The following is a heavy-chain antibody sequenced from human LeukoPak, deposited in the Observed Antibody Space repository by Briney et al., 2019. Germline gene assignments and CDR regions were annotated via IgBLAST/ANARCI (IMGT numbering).Heavy chain of an antibody. Sequence: PSETLSLTCAVYGGSFSDYSWSWIRQPPGKGLEWIGTIYYSGITYYNSSLKSRVTISVDTSKNQFSLKLSSVTAADTAVYFCARSGPAAGRPDAFDIWGQGTMVTVSS. V-gene: IGHV4-34*01. CDR1: GGSFSDYS. CDR2: IYYSGIT. D-gene: IGHD2-2*01. J-gene: IGHJ3*02. CDR3: ARSGPAAGRPDAFDI.